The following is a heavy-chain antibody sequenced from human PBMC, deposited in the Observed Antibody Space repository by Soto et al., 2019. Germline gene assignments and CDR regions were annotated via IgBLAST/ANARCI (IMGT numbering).Heavy chain of an antibody. CDR3: ARGRGGGKHYYGMDV. D-gene: IGHD2-15*01. J-gene: IGHJ6*02. Sequence: SVKVSCKASGGTFSSYAISWVRQAPGQGLERMGGIIPIFGTANYAQKFQGRVTITADESTSTAYMELSSLRSEDTAVYYCARGRGGGKHYYGMDVWGQGTTVTVSS. CDR1: GGTFSSYA. CDR2: IIPIFGTA. V-gene: IGHV1-69*13.